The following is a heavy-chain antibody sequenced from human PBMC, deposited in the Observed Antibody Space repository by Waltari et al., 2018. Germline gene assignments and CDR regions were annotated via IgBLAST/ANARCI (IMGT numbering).Heavy chain of an antibody. Sequence: EVQLLESGGGLVQPGGSLRPACAASVRTFISHAMSGVRQSPGKGLEWVSSISGPSLTTFYADSVKGRFSITRDNSKNTLYLQINGLRADDTAVYYCAKVGGIAAAEFQFDFWGRGTLVTVSS. D-gene: IGHD6-13*01. CDR1: VRTFISHA. CDR3: AKVGGIAAAEFQFDF. V-gene: IGHV3-23*01. CDR2: ISGPSLTT. J-gene: IGHJ4*02.